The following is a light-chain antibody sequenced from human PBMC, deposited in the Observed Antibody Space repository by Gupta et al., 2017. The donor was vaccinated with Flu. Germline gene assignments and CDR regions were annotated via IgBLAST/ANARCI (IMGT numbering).Light chain of an antibody. CDR1: SSKIGSNT. Sequence: RVTISCSGSSSKIGSNTVNWYQQLPGTAPKLLIYSNNQRPSGVPDRFSGSKSGTSASLDISGLQAEDEADYYCAAWDDRLNGWVFGGGTKLTVL. CDR3: AAWDDRLNGWV. J-gene: IGLJ3*02. CDR2: SNN. V-gene: IGLV1-44*01.